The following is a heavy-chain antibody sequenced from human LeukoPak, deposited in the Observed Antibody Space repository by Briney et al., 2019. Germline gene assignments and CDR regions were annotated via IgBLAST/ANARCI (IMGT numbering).Heavy chain of an antibody. V-gene: IGHV4-34*01. J-gene: IGHJ4*02. CDR3: ARDSGSGWYNY. D-gene: IGHD6-19*01. Sequence: SETLSLTCAVYGGSFSGYYWSWIRQPPGKGLEWIGSIYHSGSTYYNPSLKSRVTISVDTSKNQFSLKLSSVTAADTAVYCCARDSGSGWYNYWGQGTLVTVSS. CDR1: GGSFSGYY. CDR2: IYHSGST.